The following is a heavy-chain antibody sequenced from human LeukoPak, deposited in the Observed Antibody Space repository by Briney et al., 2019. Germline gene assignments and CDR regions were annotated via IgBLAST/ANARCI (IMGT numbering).Heavy chain of an antibody. D-gene: IGHD1-26*01. CDR2: VYCSGST. J-gene: IGHJ4*02. CDR1: GGSISSSSYY. CDR3: ARLQWELLSYYFDY. Sequence: PSETLSLTCTVSGGSISSSSYYWGWIRQPPGKGLEWIGSVYCSGSTYYNPSLKSRVTISVDTSKNQFSLKLSSVTAADTAVYYCARLQWELLSYYFDYWGQGTLVTVSS. V-gene: IGHV4-39*01.